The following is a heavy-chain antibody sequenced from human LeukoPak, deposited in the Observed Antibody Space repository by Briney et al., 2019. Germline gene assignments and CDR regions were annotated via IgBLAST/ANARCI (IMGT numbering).Heavy chain of an antibody. CDR1: GGTFSSYA. D-gene: IGHD5-12*01. V-gene: IGHV1-69*04. CDR2: ITPILGIA. Sequence: SSVKVSCKASGGTFSSYAITWVRQAPGQGLDWMGRITPILGIANYAQKFQGRVTIIADKSTSTAYMELSSLRSEDTAVYYCARDLYSGHEGNAFDIWGQGTMVTVSS. CDR3: ARDLYSGHEGNAFDI. J-gene: IGHJ3*02.